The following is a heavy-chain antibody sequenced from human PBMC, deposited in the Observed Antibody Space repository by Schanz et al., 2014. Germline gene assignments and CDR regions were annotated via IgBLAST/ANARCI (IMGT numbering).Heavy chain of an antibody. Sequence: VQLVESGGGLVKPGGSLRLSCAASGFTVSSHYMSWVRQAPGKGLEWVAVIYSGGSTFYTDSVKGRFTISRDNSKNTLYLQMNSLIAEDTAVYYCAKCIGWYGRCAFDIWGQGTMVTVSS. CDR3: AKCIGWYGRCAFDI. CDR2: IYSGGST. V-gene: IGHV3-53*01. J-gene: IGHJ3*02. D-gene: IGHD6-19*01. CDR1: GFTVSSHY.